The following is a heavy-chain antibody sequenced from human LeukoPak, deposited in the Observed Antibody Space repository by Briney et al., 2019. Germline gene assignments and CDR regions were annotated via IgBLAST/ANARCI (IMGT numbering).Heavy chain of an antibody. CDR2: ISANAGGT. J-gene: IGHJ4*02. D-gene: IGHD4-17*01. V-gene: IGHV3-23*01. CDR1: GFTFSACA. CDR3: AKSRETTRTLVDY. Sequence: GGSLRLSCAVSGFTFSACAMGWVRQAPGKGLEWVSGISANAGGTYYIDSVKGRFTISRDNSKNTLYLQMNSLRAEDTAIYYCAKSRETTRTLVDYWGQGTLVTVSS.